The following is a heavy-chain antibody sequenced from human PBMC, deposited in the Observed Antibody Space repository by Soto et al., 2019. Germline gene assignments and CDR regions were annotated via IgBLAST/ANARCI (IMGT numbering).Heavy chain of an antibody. D-gene: IGHD5-18*01. CDR1: GGSVSSGSFY. Sequence: SETLSLTCTVSGGSVSSGSFYWSWIRQPPGKGLEWIGYIYYSGSTSYDPSLKSRVTISDDTSKNRFSLKLSSVTAADTAVYYCARGDRRGYSYGSIDYWGQGILVTVSS. CDR2: IYYSGST. V-gene: IGHV4-61*01. CDR3: ARGDRRGYSYGSIDY. J-gene: IGHJ4*02.